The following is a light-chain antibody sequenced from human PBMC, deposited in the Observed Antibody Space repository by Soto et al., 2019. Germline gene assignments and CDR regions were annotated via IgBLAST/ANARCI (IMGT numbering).Light chain of an antibody. CDR2: AAS. Sequence: DIQLTQSPSFQSASVGDRVTITCRASQGISSYLAWYQQKPGKAPKLLIYAASTLQSGVPSRFSGSGSGTDFTLTISSLQPEDFATYYCQQLNSYPSFGQGTKVEIK. J-gene: IGKJ1*01. V-gene: IGKV1-9*01. CDR1: QGISSY. CDR3: QQLNSYPS.